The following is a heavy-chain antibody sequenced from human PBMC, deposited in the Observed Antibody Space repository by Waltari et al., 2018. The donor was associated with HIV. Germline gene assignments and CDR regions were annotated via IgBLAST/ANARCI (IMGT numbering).Heavy chain of an antibody. V-gene: IGHV1-8*01. D-gene: IGHD5-12*01. CDR3: ARAHAFKRRDGYNLYYFDY. J-gene: IGHJ4*02. Sequence: QVQLVQSGAEVKKPGASVKVSCKASGYTFTSYDINWVRQATGQGLEWLGWMNPNRGNTGYAKKFQGRVTMTRNTSISTAYMELSSLRSEDTAVYYCARAHAFKRRDGYNLYYFDYWGQGTLVTVSS. CDR2: MNPNRGNT. CDR1: GYTFTSYD.